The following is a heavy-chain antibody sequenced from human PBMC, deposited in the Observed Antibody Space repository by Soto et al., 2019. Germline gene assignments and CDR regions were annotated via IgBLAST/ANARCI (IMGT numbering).Heavy chain of an antibody. V-gene: IGHV1-24*01. Sequence: ASVKVSCKVSGYTLTELSMHWVRQAPGKGLEWMGGFDPEDGETIYAQKFQGRVTMTEDTSTDTAYMELSSLRSEDTAVYYCATGRVGGDYAYWYFDLRGRGTLVTVS. CDR2: FDPEDGET. CDR1: GYTLTELS. J-gene: IGHJ2*01. D-gene: IGHD4-17*01. CDR3: ATGRVGGDYAYWYFDL.